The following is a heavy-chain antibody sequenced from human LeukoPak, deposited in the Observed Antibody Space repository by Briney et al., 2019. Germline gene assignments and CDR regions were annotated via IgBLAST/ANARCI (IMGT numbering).Heavy chain of an antibody. CDR1: GGSFSGYY. Sequence: SETLSLTCAVYGGSFSGYYWSWIRQPPGKGLEWIGEINHSGSTNYNPSLKSRVTISVDTSKNQFSLKLSSVTAADTAVYYCARERWLVRVTFYYWGQGTLVTVSS. CDR2: INHSGST. CDR3: ARERWLVRVTFYY. V-gene: IGHV4-34*01. J-gene: IGHJ4*02. D-gene: IGHD6-19*01.